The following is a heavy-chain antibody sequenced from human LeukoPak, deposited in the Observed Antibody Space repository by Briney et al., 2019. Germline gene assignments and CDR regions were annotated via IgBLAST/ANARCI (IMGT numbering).Heavy chain of an antibody. CDR3: ARVARCTSCFDVDY. Sequence: SETLSLTCTVSGYSITGAYYWGWIRQPPGKGLEWIGSFFLKGSTYYNPSLKSRVTISVDTSKNQFSLTLSSVTAADTAVYYYARVARCTSCFDVDYWGQGTLVTVSS. CDR1: GYSITGAYY. D-gene: IGHD2-2*01. CDR2: FFLKGST. J-gene: IGHJ4*02. V-gene: IGHV4-38-2*02.